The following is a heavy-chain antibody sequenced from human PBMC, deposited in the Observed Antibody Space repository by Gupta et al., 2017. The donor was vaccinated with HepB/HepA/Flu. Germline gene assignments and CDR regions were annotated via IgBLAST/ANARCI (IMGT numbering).Heavy chain of an antibody. J-gene: IGHJ6*02. D-gene: IGHD2-15*01. V-gene: IGHV4-34*01. Sequence: QVQLQQWGAGLLKPSETLSLTCAVYGGSFSGYYWSWIRQPPGQGLEWIGEINHSGSTNYNPSLKSRVTISVDTSKNQFSLKLSSVTAADTAVYYCATTPFYCSGGSCYKGNYYYYGMDVWGQGTTVTVSS. CDR2: INHSGST. CDR3: ATTPFYCSGGSCYKGNYYYYGMDV. CDR1: GGSFSGYY.